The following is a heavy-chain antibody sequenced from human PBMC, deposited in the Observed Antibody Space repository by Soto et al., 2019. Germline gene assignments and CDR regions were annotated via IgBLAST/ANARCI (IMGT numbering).Heavy chain of an antibody. CDR1: GGTFSSYA. CDR3: ARPDRGLLRFLEWLPQPYYYYGMDV. D-gene: IGHD3-3*01. CDR2: IIPIFGTA. V-gene: IGHV1-69*01. J-gene: IGHJ6*02. Sequence: QVQLVQSGAEVKKPGSSVTVSCKASGGTFSSYAISWVRQAPGHGLEWMGGIIPIFGTANYAQKFQGRVTSTADESTSTAYMELSSLRSEDTAVYYCARPDRGLLRFLEWLPQPYYYYGMDVWGQGTTVTVSS.